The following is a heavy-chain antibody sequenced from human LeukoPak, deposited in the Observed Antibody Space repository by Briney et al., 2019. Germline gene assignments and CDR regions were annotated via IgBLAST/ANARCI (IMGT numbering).Heavy chain of an antibody. CDR2: ISTNTGNP. Sequence: ASVKVSCKASGGTFSSYAISWVRQAPGQGLEWMGWISTNTGNPTYAQGFTGRFVFSLDTSVSTAYLEISSLKAEDTAVYYCASYGASFYHPSDWGQGTLVTVSS. CDR3: ASYGASFYHPSD. V-gene: IGHV7-4-1*02. CDR1: GGTFSSYA. J-gene: IGHJ4*02. D-gene: IGHD3-16*02.